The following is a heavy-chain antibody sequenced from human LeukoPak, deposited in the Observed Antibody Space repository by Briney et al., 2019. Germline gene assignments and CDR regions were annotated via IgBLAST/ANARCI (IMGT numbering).Heavy chain of an antibody. CDR1: GYTFSYFG. CDR3: ARDGTSTDDY. V-gene: IGHV1-18*01. CDR2: ISGNNDNP. Sequence: ASVKVSCKASGYTFSYFGINWVRQAPGQGLEWIAWISGNNDNPNYGQKFQGRFTVTTDSSTSTAHMELRNLRSDDTAVYYCARDGTSTDDYWGQGTLVTVSS. D-gene: IGHD2-2*01. J-gene: IGHJ4*02.